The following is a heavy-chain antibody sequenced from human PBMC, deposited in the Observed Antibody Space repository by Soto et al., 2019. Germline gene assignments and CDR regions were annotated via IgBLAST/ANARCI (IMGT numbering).Heavy chain of an antibody. V-gene: IGHV1-18*04. Sequence: ASVKVSCKTSGYTFTSHGISWVRWAPGRGLEWMWWISAYNGDTKYAQRVQDRVSMTTDTSTATAYIELRSLRFDDTAIYFCARTHWQTDYLEGFDFWGQGTPVTFYS. J-gene: IGHJ4*02. CDR1: GYTFTSHG. CDR2: ISAYNGDT. CDR3: ARTHWQTDYLEGFDF. D-gene: IGHD1-1*01.